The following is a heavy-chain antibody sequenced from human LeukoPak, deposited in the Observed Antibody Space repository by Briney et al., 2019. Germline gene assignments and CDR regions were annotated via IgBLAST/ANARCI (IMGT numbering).Heavy chain of an antibody. Sequence: ASVKVSCKASGYTFTGYYMHWVRQAPGQGLEWMGWINPNSGDPNYAQKFQGRVTTTRDTSISTAYMELSSLRSDDTAVYYCARDGEDGYNLGDFDYWGQGTLVTVSS. CDR1: GYTFTGYY. CDR3: ARDGEDGYNLGDFDY. D-gene: IGHD5-24*01. J-gene: IGHJ4*02. V-gene: IGHV1-2*02. CDR2: INPNSGDP.